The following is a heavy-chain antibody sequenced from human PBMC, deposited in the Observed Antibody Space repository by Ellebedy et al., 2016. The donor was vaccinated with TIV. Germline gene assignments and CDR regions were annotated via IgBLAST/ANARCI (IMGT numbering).Heavy chain of an antibody. CDR3: AREVFEMATFDAASDY. CDR2: IKQDGSEK. D-gene: IGHD5-24*01. Sequence: PGGSLRLSCAASGFTSSTYPMHWVRQAPGKGLEWVANIKQDGSEKYYVDSVKGRFTITRDNAKNSLYLQMNSLRAEDTAVYYCAREVFEMATFDAASDYWGQGTLVTVSS. CDR1: GFTSSTYP. V-gene: IGHV3-7*03. J-gene: IGHJ4*02.